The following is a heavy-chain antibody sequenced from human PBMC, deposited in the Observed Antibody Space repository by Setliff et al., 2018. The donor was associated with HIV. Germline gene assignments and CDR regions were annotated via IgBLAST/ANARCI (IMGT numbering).Heavy chain of an antibody. CDR2: TIPIFGTA. CDR3: VRGHCNSDKCWYTWFDP. D-gene: IGHD2-2*01. CDR1: GGTFSSYA. J-gene: IGHJ5*02. Sequence: SVKVSCKASGGTFSSYAISWVRQAPGQGLEWMGGTIPIFGTANYAQKFQDGLTMTTDTSTTTASMELRSLRSDDTAVYYCVRGHCNSDKCWYTWFDPWGQGTLVTVSS. V-gene: IGHV1-69*05.